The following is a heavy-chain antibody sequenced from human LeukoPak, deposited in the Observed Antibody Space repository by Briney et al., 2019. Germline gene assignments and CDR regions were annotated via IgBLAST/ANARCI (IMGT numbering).Heavy chain of an antibody. Sequence: PSETLSLTRAVYGGSFSGYYWSWIRQPPGKGLEWIGEINHSGSTNYNPSLKSRVTISVDTSKNQFSLKLSSVTAADTAVYYCARMGRWLQTIRDYWGQGTLVTVSS. CDR2: INHSGST. CDR3: ARMGRWLQTIRDY. D-gene: IGHD5-24*01. CDR1: GGSFSGYY. V-gene: IGHV4-34*01. J-gene: IGHJ4*02.